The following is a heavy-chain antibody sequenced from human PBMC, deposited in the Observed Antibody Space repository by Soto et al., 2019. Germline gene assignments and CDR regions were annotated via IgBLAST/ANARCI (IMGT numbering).Heavy chain of an antibody. V-gene: IGHV3-9*01. CDR2: ISWNSYSI. CDR1: GFTFDDYA. J-gene: IGHJ4*02. CDR3: AKDAHGSAWAPVYDS. D-gene: IGHD6-25*01. Sequence: EVQLVESGGGLVQPGRSLRLSCAASGFTFDDYAMHWVREAPGKGLEWVAGISWNSYSIGYADSVKGRFTISRDNAEGSLYLQMNSLRAEDTALYYCAKDAHGSAWAPVYDSWGQGTLVTVSS.